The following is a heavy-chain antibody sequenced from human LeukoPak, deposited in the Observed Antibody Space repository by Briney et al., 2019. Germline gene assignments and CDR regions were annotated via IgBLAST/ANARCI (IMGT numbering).Heavy chain of an antibody. V-gene: IGHV1-2*02. CDR2: INLRNGGT. D-gene: IGHD5-12*01. CDR3: ARDWSGYDPIGFFDY. CDR1: GYIFTDYY. Sequence: ASVKVSCTASGYIFTDYYMHRVRQAPGQGLEWLGWINLRNGGTRYAQKFQGRVTLTGDSSINTAYMDMCGLRSDDAAVYFCARDWSGYDPIGFFDYWGQGTLVTVSS. J-gene: IGHJ4*02.